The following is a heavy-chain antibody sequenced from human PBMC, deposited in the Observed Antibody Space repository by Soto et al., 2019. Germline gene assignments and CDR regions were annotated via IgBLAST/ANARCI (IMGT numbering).Heavy chain of an antibody. V-gene: IGHV4-4*02. CDR1: GCSLSGSNW. J-gene: IGHJ4*02. D-gene: IGHD4-17*01. CDR3: VPPGGDPSYHDF. CDR2: IFYSGST. Sequence: SETLSLTCAVSGCSLSGSNWWSWVRQPPGKTLEWLGEIFYSGSTKYNPSLNSRVTISADQSKNHLSLRLTSVSAADTAVYYCVPPGGDPSYHDFWGQGILVTVSS.